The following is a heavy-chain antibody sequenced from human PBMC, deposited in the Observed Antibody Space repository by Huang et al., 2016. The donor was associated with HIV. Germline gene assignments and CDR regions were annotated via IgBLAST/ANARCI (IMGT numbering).Heavy chain of an antibody. CDR3: TRDGVAPDEEFDY. CDR1: GYTFADYF. J-gene: IGHJ4*02. D-gene: IGHD5-12*01. V-gene: IGHV1-2*02. Sequence: QVQLVQSGAEVKKPGSSVKVSCKPSGYTFADYFIDWVRQAPGQGRAWMAWLNPNNGAANYAQKFRGRVTVTRDTSINTAYMEFSGLTSDDTANYYCTRDGVAPDEEFDYWGQGTLIIVSS. CDR2: LNPNNGAA.